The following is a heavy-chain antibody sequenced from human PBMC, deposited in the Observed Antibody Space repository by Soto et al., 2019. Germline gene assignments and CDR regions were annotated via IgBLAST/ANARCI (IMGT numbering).Heavy chain of an antibody. Sequence: ASVKVSCKASGYTFTSYGISWVRQAPGQGLEWMGWISAYNGNTNYAQKLQGRVIMTTDTSTSTAYMELRSLRSDDTAVYYCAINELADYGMDVWGQGTTVTVSS. J-gene: IGHJ6*02. D-gene: IGHD1-1*01. V-gene: IGHV1-18*04. CDR2: ISAYNGNT. CDR1: GYTFTSYG. CDR3: AINELADYGMDV.